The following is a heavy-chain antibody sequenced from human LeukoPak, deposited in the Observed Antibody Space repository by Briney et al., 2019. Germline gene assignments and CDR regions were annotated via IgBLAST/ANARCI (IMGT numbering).Heavy chain of an antibody. D-gene: IGHD3-3*01. CDR1: GGSFSGYY. J-gene: IGHJ6*03. Sequence: SETLSLTCAVYGGSFSGYYWSWIRQPPGKGLEWIGEINHSGSTNYNPSLKSRVTISVDTSKNQFSLKLSSVTAADTAVYYCARFGSYYYYYYMDVWGKGTTVTVSS. CDR3: ARFGSYYYYYYMDV. CDR2: INHSGST. V-gene: IGHV4-34*01.